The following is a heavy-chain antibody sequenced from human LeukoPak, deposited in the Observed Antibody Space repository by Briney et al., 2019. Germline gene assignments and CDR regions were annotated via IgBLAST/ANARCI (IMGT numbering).Heavy chain of an antibody. J-gene: IGHJ3*02. V-gene: IGHV1-8*01. CDR3: ARGYPGDSSGYDAFDI. CDR1: GYTFTSYD. CDR2: TNPNSGNT. D-gene: IGHD3-22*01. Sequence: VASVKVSCKASGYTFTSYDINWVRQATGQGLEWMGWTNPNSGNTGYAQKFQGRVTMTRNTSISTAYMELSSLRSEDTAVYYCARGYPGDSSGYDAFDIWGQGTMVTVSS.